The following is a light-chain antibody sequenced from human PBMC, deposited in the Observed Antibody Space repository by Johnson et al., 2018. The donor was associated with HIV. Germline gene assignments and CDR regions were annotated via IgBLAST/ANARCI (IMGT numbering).Light chain of an antibody. V-gene: IGLV1-51*01. CDR1: SSNIGNNY. Sequence: QSVLTQPPSVSAAPGQKVTISCSGSSSNIGNNYVSWYQQLPGTAPKLLIYDNNKRPSGIPDRFSGSKSGTSDTLGITGLQTGDEADYYCGTWDSSLSVRYVFGTGTKVPVL. CDR3: GTWDSSLSVRYV. J-gene: IGLJ1*01. CDR2: DNN.